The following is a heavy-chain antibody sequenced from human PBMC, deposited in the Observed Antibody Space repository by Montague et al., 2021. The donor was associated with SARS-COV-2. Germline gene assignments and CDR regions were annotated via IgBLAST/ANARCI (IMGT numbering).Heavy chain of an antibody. D-gene: IGHD2-2*01. V-gene: IGHV4-31*03. CDR2: TYYSGST. J-gene: IGHJ6*02. Sequence: TLSLTCTVSGGSISSGSYYWSWIRQHPGKGLEWIGYTYYSGSTYYNPSLKSRVTISVDTSKNQFSLKLSSVTAADTAVYYCATESVVPASLYYYGMDVWGQGTTVTVSS. CDR3: ATESVVPASLYYYGMDV. CDR1: GGSISSGSYY.